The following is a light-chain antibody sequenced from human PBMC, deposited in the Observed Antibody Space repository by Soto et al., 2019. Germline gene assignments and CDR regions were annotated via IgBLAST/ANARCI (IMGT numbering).Light chain of an antibody. CDR2: AAS. J-gene: IGKJ1*01. V-gene: IGKV1-6*01. CDR1: QGIRND. Sequence: AIPLTQSQSSLSASLLDGVNIICRASQGIRNDLGWYQQKPGKAPKLLIYAASSLQSGVPSRFSGSASGTDFTLTISSLQPDDFATYYCQQYNSYSFGQGTKVDIK. CDR3: QQYNSYS.